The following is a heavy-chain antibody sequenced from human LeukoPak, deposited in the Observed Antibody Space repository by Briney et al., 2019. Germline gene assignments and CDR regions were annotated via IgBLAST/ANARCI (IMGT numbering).Heavy chain of an antibody. Sequence: GRSLRLSCAASGFTFSSYGMHWVRQAPGKGLEWVSYISGSSTSTDYADSVKGRFTISRDNAKNSLYLQMNSLRAEDTAVYYCARSPPHSKLRFDPWGQGTLVTVSS. D-gene: IGHD6-13*01. CDR3: ARSPPHSKLRFDP. V-gene: IGHV3-48*04. CDR1: GFTFSSYG. CDR2: ISGSSTST. J-gene: IGHJ5*02.